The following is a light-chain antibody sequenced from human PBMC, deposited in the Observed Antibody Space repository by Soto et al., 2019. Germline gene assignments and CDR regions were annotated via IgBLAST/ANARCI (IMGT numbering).Light chain of an antibody. CDR2: GAS. V-gene: IGKV3-20*01. CDR3: HQYGDSVRHT. Sequence: EIVLTQSPGTLSLSPGERVTLSCRASQSVSSSYLAWYQQKPGHAPRLLIYGASSRATGISDRFSGSRSGTGFTLTISRLEPEDFAVYYCHQYGDSVRHTLGQGTKLEI. CDR1: QSVSSSY. J-gene: IGKJ2*01.